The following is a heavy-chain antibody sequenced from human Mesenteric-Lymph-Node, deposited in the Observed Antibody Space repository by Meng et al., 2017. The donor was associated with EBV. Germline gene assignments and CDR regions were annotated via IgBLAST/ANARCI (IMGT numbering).Heavy chain of an antibody. CDR1: GFTFSSFT. Sequence: QVQLVESGXGVVQPXRSLRLSCAASGFTFSSFTMHWVRQAPGKGLEWVAVISYDGTNKYYADSVKGRFTISTDNSKNTLYLQMGSLRAEDTAVYYCARDFASHTGLFDYWGQGTLVTVSS. CDR3: ARDFASHTGLFDY. V-gene: IGHV3-30-3*01. J-gene: IGHJ4*02. CDR2: ISYDGTNK. D-gene: IGHD2-21*01.